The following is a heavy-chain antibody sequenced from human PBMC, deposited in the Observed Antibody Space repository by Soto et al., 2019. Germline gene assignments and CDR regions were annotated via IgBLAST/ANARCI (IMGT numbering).Heavy chain of an antibody. CDR1: GFTFSSHA. V-gene: IGHV3-64*01. CDR3: ARRIPFGYGMDV. D-gene: IGHD2-21*01. Sequence: EVQLVESGGGLVQPGGSLRLSCAASGFTFSSHAMHWVRQAPGKGLEYVSVITSNGGNTDYASSVKGRFTISRDNSKNTLYLQMGSLRAEDMAVYYCARRIPFGYGMDVWGQGTTVTVSS. CDR2: ITSNGGNT. J-gene: IGHJ6*02.